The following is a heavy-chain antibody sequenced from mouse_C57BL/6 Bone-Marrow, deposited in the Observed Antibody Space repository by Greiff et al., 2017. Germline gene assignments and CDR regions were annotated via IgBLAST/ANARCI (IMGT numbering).Heavy chain of an antibody. Sequence: EVQLVESVAELVRPGASVKLSCTASGFNIKNTYMHWVKQRPEQGLEWIGRIDPANGNTKYAPKFQGKATITADTSSNTAYLQLSSLTSEDTAIYYCALIYDGYYGGYYFDYWGQGTTLTVSS. CDR1: GFNIKNTY. V-gene: IGHV14-3*01. CDR3: ALIYDGYYGGYYFDY. J-gene: IGHJ2*01. CDR2: IDPANGNT. D-gene: IGHD2-3*01.